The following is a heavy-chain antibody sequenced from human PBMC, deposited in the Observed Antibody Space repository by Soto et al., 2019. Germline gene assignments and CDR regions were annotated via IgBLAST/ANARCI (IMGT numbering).Heavy chain of an antibody. V-gene: IGHV4-4*07. D-gene: IGHD1-26*01. CDR1: GGSINGYY. Sequence: QVQLQESGPGLVKPSETLSLTCTVSGGSINGYYWTWIRQPAGKRLEWIGRIYTSGTTSYNPSLKSRVTMSLDTSKNQFSLRLTSVTAAETAVYYCARDSVGISSPGVYWGRGTLVTVSS. CDR2: IYTSGTT. CDR3: ARDSVGISSPGVY. J-gene: IGHJ4*02.